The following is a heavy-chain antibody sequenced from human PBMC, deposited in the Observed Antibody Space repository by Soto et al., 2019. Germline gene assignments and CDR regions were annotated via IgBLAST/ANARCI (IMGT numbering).Heavy chain of an antibody. V-gene: IGHV4-31*03. CDR3: AREGEGFWELPPVYYFDY. D-gene: IGHD3-10*01. CDR1: GGSISSGGYY. J-gene: IGHJ4*02. Sequence: QVQLQESGPGLVKPSQTLSLTCTVSGGSISSGGYYWSWIRQHPGKGLEWIGYIYYSGSTYYNPYLKRRVTISVETSKNQFSMKLSSVTAADTAVYYCAREGEGFWELPPVYYFDYSGQGTLVTVSS. CDR2: IYYSGST.